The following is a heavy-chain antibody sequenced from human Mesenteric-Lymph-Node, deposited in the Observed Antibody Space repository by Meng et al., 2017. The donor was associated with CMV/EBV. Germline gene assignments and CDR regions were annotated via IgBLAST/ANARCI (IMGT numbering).Heavy chain of an antibody. D-gene: IGHD6-6*01. Sequence: GGSLRLSCAASGFTFSSYGMHWVRQAPGKGLEWLSYITSSGDTRKYADSVKGRFTISRDNAKNSLYLQMNSLRAEDTAVYYCAREKNAQYSSSPLDYWGQGTLVTVSS. J-gene: IGHJ4*02. V-gene: IGHV3-48*04. CDR2: ITSSGDTR. CDR1: GFTFSSYG. CDR3: AREKNAQYSSSPLDY.